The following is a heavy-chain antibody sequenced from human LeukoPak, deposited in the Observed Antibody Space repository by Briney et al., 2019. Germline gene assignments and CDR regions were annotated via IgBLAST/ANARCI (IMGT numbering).Heavy chain of an antibody. J-gene: IGHJ4*02. CDR3: ARFPSSSWYFDY. D-gene: IGHD6-13*01. CDR2: IRYDGSNK. Sequence: GGSLRLSCAASGFTFSSYGMHWVRQAPGKGLEWVAFIRYDGSNKYYADSVKGRFTISKDNSRNTLYLQMNSLRAEDTAVYYCARFPSSSWYFDYWGQGTLVTVSS. CDR1: GFTFSSYG. V-gene: IGHV3-30*02.